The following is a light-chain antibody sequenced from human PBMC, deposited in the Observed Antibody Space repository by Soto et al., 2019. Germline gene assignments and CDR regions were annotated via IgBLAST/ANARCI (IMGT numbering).Light chain of an antibody. CDR3: CSYAAGYHYL. Sequence: QSALTQPRSVSGSPGQSVTISCTGTGNDVGAYNYVSWYQQQPGRPPKLMIYDVARWPSGVPDRYSGSKSGNTPSRTISGLHAEAEADYFCCSYAAGYHYLSGPGTKLTVL. CDR1: GNDVGAYNY. J-gene: IGLJ1*01. V-gene: IGLV2-11*01. CDR2: DVA.